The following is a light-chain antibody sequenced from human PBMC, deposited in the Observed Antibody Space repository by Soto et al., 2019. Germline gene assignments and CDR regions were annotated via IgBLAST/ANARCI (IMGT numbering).Light chain of an antibody. CDR3: QVWDSSSDHVV. V-gene: IGLV3-21*02. CDR1: NIGTNS. J-gene: IGLJ2*01. CDR2: DDS. Sequence: SYELTQPPSVSVAPGQTASITCGGQNIGTNSVHWFQQKPGQAPLLVVYDDSDRPSGIPERFSGSNSGNTATLIISRVEAGDEADYYCQVWDSSSDHVVFGGGTQLTVL.